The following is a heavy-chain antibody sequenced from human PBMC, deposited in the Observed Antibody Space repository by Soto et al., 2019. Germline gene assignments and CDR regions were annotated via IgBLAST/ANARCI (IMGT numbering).Heavy chain of an antibody. Sequence: KPSETLSLTCTVSGDPISPLYWTWVRRPPGKGLEWVGYVYYTGTTMYNPSLKSRLTISVDRSKNQVSLNLTSVTAADTAVYFCARLGGYYQALDHWSQGTLVTVS. CDR1: GDPISPLY. D-gene: IGHD3-3*01. CDR3: ARLGGYYQALDH. CDR2: VYYTGTT. J-gene: IGHJ4*02. V-gene: IGHV4-59*08.